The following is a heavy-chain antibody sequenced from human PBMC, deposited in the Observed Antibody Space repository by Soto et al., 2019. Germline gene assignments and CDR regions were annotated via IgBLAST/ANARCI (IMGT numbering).Heavy chain of an antibody. CDR1: GGTFSSYA. Sequence: SVKVSCKASGGTFSSYAISWVRQAPGQGLEWMGGIIPIFGTANYAQKFQGRVTITADESTSTAYMELSSLRSEDTAVYYCASADCSGGSCYFNWFDPWGQGTLVSVSS. CDR2: IIPIFGTA. D-gene: IGHD2-15*01. V-gene: IGHV1-69*13. CDR3: ASADCSGGSCYFNWFDP. J-gene: IGHJ5*02.